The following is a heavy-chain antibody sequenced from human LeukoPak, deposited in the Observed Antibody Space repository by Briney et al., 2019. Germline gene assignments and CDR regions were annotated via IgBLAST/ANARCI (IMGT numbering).Heavy chain of an antibody. D-gene: IGHD3-22*01. J-gene: IGHJ3*02. CDR1: GFTFSSYA. CDR2: ISYDGSNK. V-gene: IGHV3-30-3*01. Sequence: GRSLRLSCAASGFTFSSYAMHWVRQAPGKGLEWVAVISYDGSNKYYADSVKGRFTISRDNSKNTLYLQMNSLRAEDTALYHCARAIDYYDSSGGPFDIWGQGTMVTVSS. CDR3: ARAIDYYDSSGGPFDI.